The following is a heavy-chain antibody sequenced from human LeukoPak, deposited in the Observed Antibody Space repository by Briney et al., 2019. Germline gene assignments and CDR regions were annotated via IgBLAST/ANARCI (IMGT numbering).Heavy chain of an antibody. V-gene: IGHV1-46*01. CDR1: GYTFTSYY. CDR3: ARRRVRLPGTGYFDY. Sequence: ASVKVSCKESGYTFTSYYMHWVRQAPGQGLEWMGIINPSGGSTSYAQKFQGRVTMTRDMSTSTVYMELSSVTAADTALYYCARRRVRLPGTGYFDYWGQGSLVTVSS. J-gene: IGHJ4*02. D-gene: IGHD2-15*01. CDR2: INPSGGST.